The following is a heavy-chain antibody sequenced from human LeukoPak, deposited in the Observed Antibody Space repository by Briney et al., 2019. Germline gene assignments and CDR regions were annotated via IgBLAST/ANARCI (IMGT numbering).Heavy chain of an antibody. CDR2: INPSGGGT. J-gene: IGHJ5*02. CDR1: GYTFTSYY. D-gene: IGHD2-2*01. CDR3: ATFSSTSWGWFDP. Sequence: GASVKVSCKASGYTFTSYYMHWVRQAPGQGLEWMGLINPSGGGTIYAQKFQGRVTMTEDTSTDTAYMELSSLRSEDTAVYYCATFSSTSWGWFDPWGQGTLVTVSS. V-gene: IGHV1-46*01.